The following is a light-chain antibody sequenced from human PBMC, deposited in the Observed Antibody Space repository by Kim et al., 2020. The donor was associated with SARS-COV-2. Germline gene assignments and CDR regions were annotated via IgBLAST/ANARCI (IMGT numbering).Light chain of an antibody. J-gene: IGKJ5*01. Sequence: ASGGDRVTISCRASQGLGSWLAWYQQKPGKPPNLLIYAASRLQDGVPSRFSASESGTDFTLTITSVQPEDFATYFCQQAKAFPITFGQGTRLEIK. CDR2: AAS. V-gene: IGKV1-12*01. CDR1: QGLGSW. CDR3: QQAKAFPIT.